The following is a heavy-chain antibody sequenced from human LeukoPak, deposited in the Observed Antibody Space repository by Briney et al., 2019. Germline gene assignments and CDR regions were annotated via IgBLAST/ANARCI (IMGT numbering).Heavy chain of an antibody. CDR2: IYYSGST. J-gene: IGHJ4*02. V-gene: IGHV4-39*02. CDR1: GGSISSSSYY. Sequence: SETLSLTCTVSGGSISSSSYYWGWIRQPPGKGLEWIGSIYYSGSTYYNPSLKSRVTISVDTSKNQFSLKLSSVTAADTAVYYCARDPVLRPFDYWGQGTLVTVSS. CDR3: ARDPVLRPFDY. D-gene: IGHD4-17*01.